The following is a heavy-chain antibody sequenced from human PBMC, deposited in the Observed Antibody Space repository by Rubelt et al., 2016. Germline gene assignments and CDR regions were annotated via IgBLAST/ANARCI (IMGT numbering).Heavy chain of an antibody. D-gene: IGHD3-3*01. CDR1: GGSFSGYY. Sequence: QVQLQQWGAGLLKPSETLSLTCAVYGGSFSGYYWSWIRQPPGKGLEWIGEINHSGSTNYNPSLKSRVTISVDTSKNQFSLKLSSVTAADTAVYYCAREIFGVVIINWFDPWGQGTLVTVSS. CDR2: INHSGST. CDR3: AREIFGVVIINWFDP. V-gene: IGHV4-34*01. J-gene: IGHJ5*02.